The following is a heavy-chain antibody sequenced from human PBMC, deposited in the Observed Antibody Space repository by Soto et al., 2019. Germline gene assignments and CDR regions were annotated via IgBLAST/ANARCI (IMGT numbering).Heavy chain of an antibody. D-gene: IGHD7-27*01. CDR2: VYYTGST. J-gene: IGHJ4*02. Sequence: QVHLQESGPGLVKPSETLSLPCSVSGGSINHHYWSWIRQPPGKGLEWIGYVYYTGSTNYNPSLKCRVAMSADTSKNQFSLNLTALTAADTAIYYCARANWYSEYWGQGTLVTVSS. CDR1: GGSINHHY. V-gene: IGHV4-59*11. CDR3: ARANWYSEY.